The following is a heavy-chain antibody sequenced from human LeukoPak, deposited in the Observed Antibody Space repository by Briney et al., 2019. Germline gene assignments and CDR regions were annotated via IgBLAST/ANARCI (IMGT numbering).Heavy chain of an antibody. CDR1: GGTFSSYA. CDR3: ARAGRDSSGEHFDY. J-gene: IGHJ4*02. CDR2: IIPIFGTA. V-gene: IGHV1-69*06. Sequence: GASVKVSCKASGGTFSSYAISWVRQAPGQGLEWMGGIIPIFGTANYAQKFQGRVTITADKSTSTAYMELSSLRSEDTAVYYCARAGRDSSGEHFDYWGQGTLVTVSS. D-gene: IGHD3-22*01.